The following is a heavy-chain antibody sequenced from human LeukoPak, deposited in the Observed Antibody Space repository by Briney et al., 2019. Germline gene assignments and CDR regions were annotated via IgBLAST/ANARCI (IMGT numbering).Heavy chain of an antibody. J-gene: IGHJ5*02. CDR2: ISYDGSNK. Sequence: GGSLRLSCAASGFTFSSYAMHWVRQAPGKGLEWVAVISYDGSNKYYADSVKGRFTISRDNSKNTLYLQMNSLRAEDTAVYYCARDRYNWNCGGWFDPWAREPWSPSPQ. CDR1: GFTFSSYA. D-gene: IGHD1-7*01. CDR3: ARDRYNWNCGGWFDP. V-gene: IGHV3-30*01.